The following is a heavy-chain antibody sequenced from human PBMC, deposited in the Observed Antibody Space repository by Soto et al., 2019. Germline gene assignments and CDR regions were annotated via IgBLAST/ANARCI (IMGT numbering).Heavy chain of an antibody. Sequence: GGSQRLSCAASGFNFRSYGRSWVRQAPGKGLEWVANIKQDGSEKYYVDSVKGRFTISRDNAKNSLYLQMNSLRAEDTAVYYCASCLSGGYDFWSGYYTSEKNYYMDVWGKGTTVTVSS. CDR3: ASCLSGGYDFWSGYYTSEKNYYMDV. V-gene: IGHV3-7*01. CDR2: IKQDGSEK. D-gene: IGHD3-3*01. CDR1: GFNFRSYG. J-gene: IGHJ6*03.